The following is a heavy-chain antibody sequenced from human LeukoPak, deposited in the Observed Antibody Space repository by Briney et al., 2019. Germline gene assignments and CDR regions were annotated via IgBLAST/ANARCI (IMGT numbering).Heavy chain of an antibody. Sequence: GGSLRLSCAASGFTVSSNYMSWVRQAPGKGLEWVSVIYSGGSTYYADSVKGRFTISRDNSKNTLYLQMNSLRAEDTAVYYCAREGGGSSSWVFDYWGQGTLVTVSS. CDR2: IYSGGST. CDR3: AREGGGSSSWVFDY. V-gene: IGHV3-53*01. J-gene: IGHJ4*02. CDR1: GFTVSSNY. D-gene: IGHD6-13*01.